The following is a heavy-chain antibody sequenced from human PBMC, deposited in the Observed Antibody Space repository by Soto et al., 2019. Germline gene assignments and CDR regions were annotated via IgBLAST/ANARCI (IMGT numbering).Heavy chain of an antibody. J-gene: IGHJ3*02. CDR1: GFTFSSYS. V-gene: IGHV3-48*02. CDR3: ARGWIDYYDSSGYYLNAFDI. CDR2: ISSSSSTI. Sequence: PGGSLRLSCAASGFTFSSYSMNWVRQAPGKGLEWVSYISSSSSTIYYADSVKGRFTISRDNAKNSLYLQMNSLRDEDTAVYYCARGWIDYYDSSGYYLNAFDIWGQGTMVTVS. D-gene: IGHD3-22*01.